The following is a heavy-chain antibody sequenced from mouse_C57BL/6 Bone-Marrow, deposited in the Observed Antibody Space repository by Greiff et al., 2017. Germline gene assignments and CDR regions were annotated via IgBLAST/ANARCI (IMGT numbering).Heavy chain of an antibody. CDR2: ISNGGGST. Sequence: EVKLMESGGGLVQPGGSLKLSCAASGFTFSDYYMYWVRQTPEKRLEWVAYISNGGGSTYYPDTVTGRFTISRDNAKNTLYLQMSRLKSEDTAMYYCARRIYYYPYYAMDYWGQGTSVTVSS. CDR1: GFTFSDYY. J-gene: IGHJ4*01. CDR3: ARRIYYYPYYAMDY. V-gene: IGHV5-12*01. D-gene: IGHD1-1*01.